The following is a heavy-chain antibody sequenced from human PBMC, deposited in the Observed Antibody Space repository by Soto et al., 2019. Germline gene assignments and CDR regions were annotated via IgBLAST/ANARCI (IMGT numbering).Heavy chain of an antibody. CDR1: GGSMSSSNW. Sequence: QVQLQESGPGLVKPSGTLSLTCTVSGGSMSSSNWWNWVRQSPGKGLEWIGEAHHSGRTNYNPSLKSRVTISVDKSTNPSSLKLSSVTAADTAVYYCARAEATGLDYWGQGTLVTVSS. CDR3: ARAEATGLDY. CDR2: AHHSGRT. D-gene: IGHD1-26*01. V-gene: IGHV4-4*02. J-gene: IGHJ4*02.